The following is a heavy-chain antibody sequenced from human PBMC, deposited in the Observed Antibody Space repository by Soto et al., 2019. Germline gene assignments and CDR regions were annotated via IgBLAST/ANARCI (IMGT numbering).Heavy chain of an antibody. V-gene: IGHV1-24*01. J-gene: IGHJ6*02. CDR2: FDPEDGET. D-gene: IGHD3-9*01. CDR1: GYTLTELS. CDR3: ATGPLHDILGGMDV. Sequence: ALVKVSCKVSGYTLTELSMHWVRQAPGKGLEWMGGFDPEDGETIYAQKFQGRVTMTEDTSTDTAYMELSSLRSEDTAVYYCATGPLHDILGGMDVWGQGTTVTVSS.